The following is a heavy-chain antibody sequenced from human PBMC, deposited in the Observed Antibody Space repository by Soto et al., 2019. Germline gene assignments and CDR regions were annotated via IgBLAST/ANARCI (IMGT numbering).Heavy chain of an antibody. J-gene: IGHJ4*02. V-gene: IGHV3-15*07. CDR1: GFTFSNAW. CDR2: IKSKTDGGTT. CDR3: TPLYYYGSGSYYIDY. D-gene: IGHD3-10*01. Sequence: GGSLRLSCAASGFTFSNAWMNWVRQAPGKWLEWVGRIKSKTDGGTTDYAAPVKGRFTISRDDSKNTLYLQMNSLKTEDTAVYYCTPLYYYGSGSYYIDYWGQGTLVTVSS.